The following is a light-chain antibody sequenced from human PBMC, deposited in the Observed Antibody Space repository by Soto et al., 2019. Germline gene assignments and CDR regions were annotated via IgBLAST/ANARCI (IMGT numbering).Light chain of an antibody. CDR3: AAWDARLNGVV. CDR2: SNN. V-gene: IGLV1-44*01. J-gene: IGLJ3*02. CDR1: SSNIGSNT. Sequence: QSVLTQPPSASGTPRQRVTISCSGSSSNIGSNTVNWYQELPGTAPKLLIYSNNQRPSGVPDRFSGSKSGTSVSLAISGLQSEDEADYYCAAWDARLNGVVLGGGTKVTVL.